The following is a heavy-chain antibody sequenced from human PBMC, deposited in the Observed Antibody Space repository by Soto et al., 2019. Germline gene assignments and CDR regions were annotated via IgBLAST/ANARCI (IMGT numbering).Heavy chain of an antibody. J-gene: IGHJ4*02. V-gene: IGHV3-9*01. CDR1: GFTFDDYA. CDR3: AKASPVDIATPDFDY. CDR2: ISWNSGSI. D-gene: IGHD5-12*01. Sequence: GGSLRLSCAASGFTFDDYAMHWVRQAPGKGLEWVSGISWNSGSIGYADSVKGRFTISRDNAKNSLYLQMNSLRAEDTALYYCAKASPVDIATPDFDYWGQGTLVTVSS.